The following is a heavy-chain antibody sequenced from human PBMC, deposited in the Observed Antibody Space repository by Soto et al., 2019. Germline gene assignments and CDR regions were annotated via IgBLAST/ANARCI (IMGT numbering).Heavy chain of an antibody. J-gene: IGHJ5*02. CDR2: IWYDGNNK. D-gene: IGHD6-13*01. V-gene: IGHV3-33*01. Sequence: GGSLRLSCAASGFTFSSYGMHWVRQAPGKGLEWVAVIWYDGNNKYYADSVKGRFTISRDNSKNTLYLQMNSLRAEDTAVYYCARVATAAGTGNWFDPWGQGTLVTVSS. CDR1: GFTFSSYG. CDR3: ARVATAAGTGNWFDP.